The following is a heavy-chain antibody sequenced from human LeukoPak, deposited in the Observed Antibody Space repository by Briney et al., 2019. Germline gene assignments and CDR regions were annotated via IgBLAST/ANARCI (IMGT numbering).Heavy chain of an antibody. Sequence: PSETLSLTCTFSGGSISSSSYYWGWIRQPPGKGLEWIGSIYYSGSTYYNPSLKSRVTISVDTSKNQFSLKLSSVTAADTAVYYCARHERGFDYWGQGTLVTVSS. CDR3: ARHERGFDY. D-gene: IGHD1-1*01. CDR2: IYYSGST. V-gene: IGHV4-39*01. J-gene: IGHJ4*02. CDR1: GGSISSSSYY.